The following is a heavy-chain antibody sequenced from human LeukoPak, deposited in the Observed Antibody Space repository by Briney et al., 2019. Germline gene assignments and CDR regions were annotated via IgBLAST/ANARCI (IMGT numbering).Heavy chain of an antibody. D-gene: IGHD6-13*01. CDR1: GFTFSSYS. CDR3: ARDESFHSSSWYYFDY. CDR2: ISSSSSYI. J-gene: IGHJ4*02. Sequence: GGSLRLSCAASGFTFSSYSMNWVRQAPGKGLEWVSSISSSSSYIYYADSVKGRFTISRDNAKNSLYLQMNSLRAEDTAVYYCARDESFHSSSWYYFDYWGQGTLVTVSS. V-gene: IGHV3-21*01.